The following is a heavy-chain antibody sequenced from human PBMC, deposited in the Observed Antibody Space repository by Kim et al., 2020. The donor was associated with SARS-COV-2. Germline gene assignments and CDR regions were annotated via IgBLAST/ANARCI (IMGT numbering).Heavy chain of an antibody. D-gene: IGHD3-16*02. CDR3: ARVGYDYVWGSYRDYYYYYGMDV. CDR2: ISSSSSYT. J-gene: IGHJ6*01. V-gene: IGHV3-11*05. Sequence: GSLRLSCAASGFTFSDYYMSWIRQAPGKGLEWVSYISSSSSYTNYADSVKGRFTISRDNAKNSLYLQMNSLRAEDTAVYYCARVGYDYVWGSYRDYYYYYGMDVWGQGTTVTVSA. CDR1: GFTFSDYY.